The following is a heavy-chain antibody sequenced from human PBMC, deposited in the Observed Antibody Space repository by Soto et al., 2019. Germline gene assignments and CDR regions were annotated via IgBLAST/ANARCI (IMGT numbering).Heavy chain of an antibody. CDR3: AKDLTMGSYYGMDV. V-gene: IGHV3-23*01. J-gene: IGHJ6*02. Sequence: EVQLLESGGGLVQPGGSLRLSCAASGFTFSSYATSWVRQAPGKGLEWVSAISGSGGSTYYADSVKGRFTISRDNSKNTLYLQMNSLRAEDTAVYYCAKDLTMGSYYGMDVWGQGTTVTVAS. D-gene: IGHD1-1*01. CDR2: ISGSGGST. CDR1: GFTFSSYA.